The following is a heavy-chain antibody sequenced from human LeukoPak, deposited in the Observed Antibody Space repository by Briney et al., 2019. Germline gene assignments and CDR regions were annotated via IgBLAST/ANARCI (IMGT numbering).Heavy chain of an antibody. V-gene: IGHV3-30*02. J-gene: IGHJ4*02. CDR3: ARGKGQWLVPFDY. CDR2: IRYDGSNK. D-gene: IGHD6-19*01. Sequence: GGSLRLSCAASGFTFSSYGMHWVRQAPGKGLEWVAFIRYDGSNKYYADSVKGRFTISRDNSKNTLYLQMNSLRAEDTAVYYCARGKGQWLVPFDYWGQGTLVTVSS. CDR1: GFTFSSYG.